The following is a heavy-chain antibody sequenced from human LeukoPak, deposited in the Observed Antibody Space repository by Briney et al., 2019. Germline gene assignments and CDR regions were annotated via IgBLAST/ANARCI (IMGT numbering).Heavy chain of an antibody. D-gene: IGHD6-19*01. Sequence: GASVKVSCKASGYTFTSYGISWVRQAPGQGLEWMGCISAYNGNTNYAQKLQGRVTMTTDTSTSTAYMELRSLRSDDTDVYYCARCIAVAVPDYWGQGTLVTVSS. CDR3: ARCIAVAVPDY. CDR1: GYTFTSYG. CDR2: ISAYNGNT. J-gene: IGHJ4*02. V-gene: IGHV1-18*04.